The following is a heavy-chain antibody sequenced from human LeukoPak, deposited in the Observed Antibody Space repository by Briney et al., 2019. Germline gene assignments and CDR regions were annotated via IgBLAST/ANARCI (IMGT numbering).Heavy chain of an antibody. V-gene: IGHV3-23*01. CDR3: AKDMGDNSARGRFDH. J-gene: IGHJ4*02. CDR1: GFTFSSYA. CDR2: IAASDGNT. Sequence: GGSLRLSCAASGFTFSSYAMSWVRQAPGKGLEWVSAIAASDGNTYYADSVKGRFSISRDNSKNTVFLQMNSLRAEDTALYYCAKDMGDNSARGRFDHWGQGILVTVSS. D-gene: IGHD3-22*01.